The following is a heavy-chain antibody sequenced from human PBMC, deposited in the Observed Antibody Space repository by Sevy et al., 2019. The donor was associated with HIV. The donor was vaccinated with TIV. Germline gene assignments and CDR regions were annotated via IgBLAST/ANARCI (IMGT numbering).Heavy chain of an antibody. CDR2: ISASGGTT. CDR1: GFTFSSYA. J-gene: IGHJ4*02. V-gene: IGHV3-23*01. D-gene: IGHD6-19*01. CDR3: ANQGHSSGWYYFDY. Sequence: GGSLRLSCAASGFTFSSYAMSWVRQAPKKGLEWVSTISASGGTTYYADSVKGRFIISRDNSKNTLYLQMNTLRDEDTAVYYCANQGHSSGWYYFDYWGQGTLVTVSS.